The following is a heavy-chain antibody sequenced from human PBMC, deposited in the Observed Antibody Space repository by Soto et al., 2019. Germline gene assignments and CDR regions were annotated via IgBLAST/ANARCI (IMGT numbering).Heavy chain of an antibody. J-gene: IGHJ3*02. D-gene: IGHD6-19*01. CDR3: ARVIAVAVSAFDI. CDR2: IIPILGIA. V-gene: IGHV1-69*02. Sequence: ASVKVSCKASGGTFSSYTISWVRQAPGQGLEWMGRIIPILGIANYAQKFQGRVTITADKSTSTAYMELSSLRSEDTAVYYCARVIAVAVSAFDIWGQGTMVTVSS. CDR1: GGTFSSYT.